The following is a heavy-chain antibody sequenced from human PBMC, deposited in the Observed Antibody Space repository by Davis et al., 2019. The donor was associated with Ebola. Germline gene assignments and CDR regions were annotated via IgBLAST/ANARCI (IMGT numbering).Heavy chain of an antibody. CDR2: MNPNSGNT. Sequence: ASVKVSCKASGYTFTSYDINWVRQATGQGLEWMGWMNPNSGNTGYAQKFQGRVTMTRDTSTSTVYMELSSLRSEDTAVYYCARDRVRGVIKTYGMDVWGQGTTVTVSS. CDR1: GYTFTSYD. V-gene: IGHV1-8*01. J-gene: IGHJ6*02. D-gene: IGHD3-10*01. CDR3: ARDRVRGVIKTYGMDV.